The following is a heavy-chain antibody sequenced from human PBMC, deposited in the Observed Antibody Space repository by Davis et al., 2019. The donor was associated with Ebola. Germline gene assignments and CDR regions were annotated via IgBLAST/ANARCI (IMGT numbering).Heavy chain of an antibody. CDR1: GFTFSSYW. D-gene: IGHD5-18*01. J-gene: IGHJ4*02. CDR2: IKQDGSEK. CDR3: ARWVGYSYGFDY. Sequence: GESLKISCAASGFTFSSYWMSWVRQAPGKGLEWVANIKQDGSEKYYVDSVKGRFTISRDNAKNSLYLQMNSLRAEDTAVYYCARWVGYSYGFDYWGQGTLVTVSS. V-gene: IGHV3-7*01.